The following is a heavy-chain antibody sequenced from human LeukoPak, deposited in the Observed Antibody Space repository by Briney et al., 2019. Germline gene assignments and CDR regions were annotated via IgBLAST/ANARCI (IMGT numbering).Heavy chain of an antibody. CDR2: IHYSGNT. Sequence: SETLSLTCTVSGASISAYSWSWIRQPPGKGLEGIGCIHYSGNTHCNPSLESRVTLSVDTSKNQFSLKLSSVTAADTAVYYCARHGRESRYFDWLLYYIDHWGQGALVTVSS. CDR1: GASISAYS. V-gene: IGHV4-59*08. J-gene: IGHJ4*02. D-gene: IGHD3-9*01. CDR3: ARHGRESRYFDWLLYYIDH.